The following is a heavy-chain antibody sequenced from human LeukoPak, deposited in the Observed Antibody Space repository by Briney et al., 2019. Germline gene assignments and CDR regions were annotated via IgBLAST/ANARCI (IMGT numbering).Heavy chain of an antibody. Sequence: PSQTLSLTCTVSGGSISSGSYYWSWIRQPAGKGLEWIGRIYTNGSTNYNPSLKSRVTISVDTSKNQFSLKLSSVTAADTAVYYCARLGRFSGSYCYYYMDVWGKGTTVTISS. CDR1: GGSISSGSYY. CDR2: IYTNGST. CDR3: ARLGRFSGSYCYYYMDV. V-gene: IGHV4-61*02. D-gene: IGHD1-26*01. J-gene: IGHJ6*03.